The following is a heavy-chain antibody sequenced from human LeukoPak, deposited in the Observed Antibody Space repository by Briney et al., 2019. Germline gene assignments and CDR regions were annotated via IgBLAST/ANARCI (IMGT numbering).Heavy chain of an antibody. Sequence: ASVKVSCKASGYTFTSYDINWVRQATGQGLEWMGWMNPNSGNTGYAQKFQGRVTMTRNTSISTAYMELSSLRSEDTAVYYCARGPFSSDYDILTGYWYYYYYYMDVWGKGTTVTISS. CDR3: ARGPFSSDYDILTGYWYYYYYYMDV. V-gene: IGHV1-8*01. J-gene: IGHJ6*03. CDR2: MNPNSGNT. D-gene: IGHD3-9*01. CDR1: GYTFTSYD.